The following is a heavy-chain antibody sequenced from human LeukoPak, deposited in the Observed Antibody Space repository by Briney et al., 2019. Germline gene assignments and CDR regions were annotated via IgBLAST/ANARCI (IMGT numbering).Heavy chain of an antibody. V-gene: IGHV3-23*01. D-gene: IGHD6-13*01. CDR3: AKARAAAGRYNWFDP. Sequence: GGSLRLSCAASGFTFSSYAMSWVPQAPGKGLEWVSAISGSGGSTYYADSVKGRFTISRDNSKNTLYLQMNSLRAEDTAVYYCAKARAAAGRYNWFDPWGQGTLVTVSS. J-gene: IGHJ5*02. CDR2: ISGSGGST. CDR1: GFTFSSYA.